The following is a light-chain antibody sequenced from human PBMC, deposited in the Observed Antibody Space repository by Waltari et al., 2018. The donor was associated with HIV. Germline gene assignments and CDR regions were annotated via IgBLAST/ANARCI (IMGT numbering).Light chain of an antibody. J-gene: IGKJ5*01. CDR1: STVLSPSNNQNY. V-gene: IGKV4-1*01. CDR2: WGA. CDR3: QQFYDAPLS. Sequence: DILLTQSPDSLAVSLGETATIRCRSNSTVLSPSNNQNYLVWYQHQSLQSPKMIIKWGADRQSGVPDRCRGSGSGTDFSLTITSLETEDAAVYYCQQFYDAPLSFGQGTRV.